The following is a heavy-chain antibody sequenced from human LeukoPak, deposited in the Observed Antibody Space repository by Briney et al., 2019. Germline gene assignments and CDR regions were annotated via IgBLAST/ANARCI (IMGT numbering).Heavy chain of an antibody. V-gene: IGHV1-46*01. CDR1: GYTLTSYY. CDR3: ARAGPYCSGGSCYSRDPYYYYYGMDV. CDR2: INPSGGST. Sequence: ASVKVSCKASGYTLTSYYMHWVRQAPGQGLEWMGIINPSGGSTTYAQKFQGRVTMTRDMSTSTVYMELSSLRSEDTAMYYCARAGPYCSGGSCYSRDPYYYYYGMDVWGQGTTVTVSS. J-gene: IGHJ6*02. D-gene: IGHD2-15*01.